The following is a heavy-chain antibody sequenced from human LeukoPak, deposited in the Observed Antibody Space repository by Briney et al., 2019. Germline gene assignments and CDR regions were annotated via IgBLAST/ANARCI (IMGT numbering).Heavy chain of an antibody. CDR2: ISSSSSTI. D-gene: IGHD3-3*01. V-gene: IGHV3-48*02. CDR1: GFTFSSYS. CDR3: ARSYDFWDYYYMDV. J-gene: IGHJ6*03. Sequence: AGGSLTLSCAASGFTFSSYSMNWLPQAPGKGLEGVSYISSSSSTIYYADSVKGRFTISRDKAKNSLYLQMNSLRDEDTAVYYCARSYDFWDYYYMDVWGKGTTVTVSS.